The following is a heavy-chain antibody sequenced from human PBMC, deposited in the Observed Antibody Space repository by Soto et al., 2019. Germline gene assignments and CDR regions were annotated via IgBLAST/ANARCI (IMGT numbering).Heavy chain of an antibody. CDR1: GYTFTNYG. CDR2: ISAYTDNP. CDR3: ARVIPGAEAWFGP. D-gene: IGHD2-2*01. J-gene: IGHJ5*02. Sequence: VKVSCKASGYTFTNYGVTWVRQAPGQGLEWMGWISAYTDNPNYAQKFQGRVTKTIDTSTTTAYMDLRSLTSDDTAVYYCARVIPGAEAWFGPWGQGTLVTVAS. V-gene: IGHV1-18*01.